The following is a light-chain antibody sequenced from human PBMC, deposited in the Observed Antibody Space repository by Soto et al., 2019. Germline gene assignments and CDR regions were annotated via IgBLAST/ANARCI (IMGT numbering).Light chain of an antibody. CDR2: GAS. V-gene: IGKV3-15*01. Sequence: EIVMRQSPATLSVSPGQRATLSCRASQSVRTTVAWYHQRPGQAPRLLIYGASTRATGVPDRFSGSGSGTEFTLTISSLQSEDFAVYYCQQYNNWPLTFGGGTKVEIK. CDR3: QQYNNWPLT. J-gene: IGKJ4*01. CDR1: QSVRTT.